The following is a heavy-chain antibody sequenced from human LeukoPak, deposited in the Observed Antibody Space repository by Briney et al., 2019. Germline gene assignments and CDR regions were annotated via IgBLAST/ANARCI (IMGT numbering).Heavy chain of an antibody. CDR2: ISGSGGST. CDR3: AKDLSPGVY. CDR1: GFTFSTYA. J-gene: IGHJ4*02. D-gene: IGHD2-8*01. Sequence: PGGSLRLSCTAYGFTFSTYAMSWVRQAPGKGLEWVSAISGSGGSTYYADSVKGRFTISRDNSKNTLYLQMNSLRAEDTAFYYCAKDLSPGVYWGQGTLVTVSS. V-gene: IGHV3-23*01.